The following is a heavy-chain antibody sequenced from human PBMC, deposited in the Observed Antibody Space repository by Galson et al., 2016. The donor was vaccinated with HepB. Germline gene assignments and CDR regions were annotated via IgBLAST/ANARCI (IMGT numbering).Heavy chain of an antibody. CDR3: TRAVDSSSWLLYYGMDV. CDR1: GFTFSSYG. V-gene: IGHV3-33*01. J-gene: IGHJ6*02. CDR2: IWYDGSNE. D-gene: IGHD6-13*01. Sequence: SLRLSCAASGFTFSSYGMHWVRQAPGKGLEWVAVIWYDGSNEYYADSVKGRFTISRDNAKNTLYLQLNSLRGEDTAVYYCTRAVDSSSWLLYYGMDVWGQGTTVTVPS.